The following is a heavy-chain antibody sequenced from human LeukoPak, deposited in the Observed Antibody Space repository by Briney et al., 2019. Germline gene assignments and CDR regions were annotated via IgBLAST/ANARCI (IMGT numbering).Heavy chain of an antibody. CDR1: GGSISSSSYY. V-gene: IGHV4-61*03. CDR2: VYYSGST. D-gene: IGHD1/OR15-1a*01. CDR3: ARSIIGTRSKFDY. J-gene: IGHJ4*02. Sequence: SETLSLTCTVSGGSISSSSYYWSWIRQPPGKGLEWIGYVYYSGSTNYNPSLKSRVTISVDTSKNHFSLKLSSVTAADTAVYSCARSIIGTRSKFDYWGQGTLVTVSS.